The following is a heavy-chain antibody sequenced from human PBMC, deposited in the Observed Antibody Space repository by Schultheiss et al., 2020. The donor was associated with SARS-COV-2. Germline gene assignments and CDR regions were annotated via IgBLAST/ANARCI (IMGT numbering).Heavy chain of an antibody. CDR3: ARAPIVLMVYAEWFDP. CDR2: INPNSGGT. D-gene: IGHD2-8*01. CDR1: GGTFSSYA. Sequence: ASVKVSCKASGGTFSSYAISWVRQAPGQGLEWMGWINPNSGGTNYAQKFQGWVTMTRDTSISTAYMELSRLRSDDTAVYYCARAPIVLMVYAEWFDPWGQGTLVTVSS. V-gene: IGHV1-2*04. J-gene: IGHJ5*02.